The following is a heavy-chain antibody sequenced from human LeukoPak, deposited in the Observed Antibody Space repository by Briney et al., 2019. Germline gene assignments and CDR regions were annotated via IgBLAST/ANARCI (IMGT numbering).Heavy chain of an antibody. CDR2: ISAYNGNT. CDR1: GYTFTSYG. D-gene: IGHD3-16*02. Sequence: ASVKVSCKASGYTFTSYGISWVRQAPGQGLEWMGWISAYNGNTNYAQKLQGRVTMTTDTSTGTAYMELRSLRSDDTAVYYCARDLYDYVWGSYRFLGYWGQGTLVTVSS. CDR3: ARDLYDYVWGSYRFLGY. V-gene: IGHV1-18*01. J-gene: IGHJ4*02.